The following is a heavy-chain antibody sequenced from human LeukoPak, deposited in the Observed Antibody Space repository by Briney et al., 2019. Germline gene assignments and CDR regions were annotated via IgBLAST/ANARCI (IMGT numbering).Heavy chain of an antibody. D-gene: IGHD3-3*01. V-gene: IGHV1-69*05. CDR1: GGTFSSYA. CDR3: ARESYDFWSGYYTRDAFDI. CDR2: IIPIFGTA. J-gene: IGHJ3*02. Sequence: ASVKVSCKASGGTFSSYAISWVRQAPGQGLEWMGGIIPIFGTANYAQKFQGRVTITTDESTSTAYMELSSLRSEDTAVYYCARESYDFWSGYYTRDAFDIWGQGTMVTVSS.